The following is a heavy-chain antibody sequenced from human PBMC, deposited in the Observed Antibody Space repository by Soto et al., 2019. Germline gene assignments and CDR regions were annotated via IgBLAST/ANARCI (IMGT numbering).Heavy chain of an antibody. J-gene: IGHJ3*02. Sequence: GGSLRLSCAASGFTFSDYYMTWIRQAPGKGLEWVSYISSSGTGIYYADSVKGRFTISRDNGKNSLYLQMSSLRVEDTAVYYCARAYSDAVDIWGQGTMVTVS. CDR1: GFTFSDYY. D-gene: IGHD2-15*01. CDR3: ARAYSDAVDI. V-gene: IGHV3-11*01. CDR2: ISSSGTGI.